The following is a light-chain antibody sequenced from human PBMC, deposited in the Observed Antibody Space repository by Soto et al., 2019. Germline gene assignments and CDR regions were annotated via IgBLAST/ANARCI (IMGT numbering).Light chain of an antibody. CDR1: QSVSRNY. CDR2: DAS. J-gene: IGKJ4*01. CDR3: QQYAKSPLT. Sequence: EIVLTQSPGTLSLSPGESATLSCRASQSVSRNYLAWYQQKPGQAPRLLIYDASSRATGIPDRFSGSGSETDFTLTISRLEAEDFAVYHCQQYAKSPLTFGGGTKPEIK. V-gene: IGKV3-20*01.